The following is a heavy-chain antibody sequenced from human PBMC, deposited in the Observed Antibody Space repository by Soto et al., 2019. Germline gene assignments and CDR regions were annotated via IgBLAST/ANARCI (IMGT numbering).Heavy chain of an antibody. Sequence: QVQLVQSGAEVKKPESSVKVSCKAPGGTFSTYAISWVRQAPGQGLEWMGGIIPMFGTANYAQRFQDRVTITADASTSTVYMELSSLRSEDTAVYFCASGIQLWLRRINNGYSGWGQGTLVTVSS. CDR1: GGTFSTYA. CDR3: ASGIQLWLRRINNGYSG. D-gene: IGHD5-18*01. V-gene: IGHV1-69*12. J-gene: IGHJ4*02. CDR2: IIPMFGTA.